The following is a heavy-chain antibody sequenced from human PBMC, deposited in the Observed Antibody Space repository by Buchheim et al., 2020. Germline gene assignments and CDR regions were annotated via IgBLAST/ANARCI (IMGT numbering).Heavy chain of an antibody. CDR3: ARDNGGNFDY. CDR1: GGSISSYY. Sequence: QVQLQESGPGLVKPSETLSLTCTVSGGSISSYYWSWIRQPPGKGLEWIGYIYYSGSTNYNPSLKSGVTITVDTYKNQFSLKLSSVTAADTAVYYCARDNGGNFDYWGQGTL. V-gene: IGHV4-59*01. J-gene: IGHJ4*02. D-gene: IGHD4-23*01. CDR2: IYYSGST.